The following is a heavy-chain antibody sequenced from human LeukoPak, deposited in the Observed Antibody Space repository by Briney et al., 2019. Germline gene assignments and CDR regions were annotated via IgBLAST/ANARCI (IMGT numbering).Heavy chain of an antibody. V-gene: IGHV3-9*01. Sequence: GRSLRLSCAASGFTFDNYAMHWVRQAPGKGLEWVSGISWNSGSIGYADSVKGRFTISRDNAKNSLYLQMNSLRAEDTALYYCAKDKQEYSSSSFLDYWGQGTLVTVSS. D-gene: IGHD6-6*01. CDR3: AKDKQEYSSSSFLDY. CDR2: ISWNSGSI. J-gene: IGHJ4*02. CDR1: GFTFDNYA.